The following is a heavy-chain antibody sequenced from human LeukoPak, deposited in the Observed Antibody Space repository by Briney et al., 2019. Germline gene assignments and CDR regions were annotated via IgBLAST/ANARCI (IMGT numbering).Heavy chain of an antibody. J-gene: IGHJ4*02. CDR3: ARGISSS. Sequence: PSETLSLTCTVSGGSISSSSYYWGWIRQPPGKGLEWIGSIYYSGSTYYNPSLKSRVTISVDTSKNQFSLKLSSVTAADTAVYYCARGISSSWGQGTLVTVSS. V-gene: IGHV4-39*01. CDR2: IYYSGST. D-gene: IGHD6-13*01. CDR1: GGSISSSSYY.